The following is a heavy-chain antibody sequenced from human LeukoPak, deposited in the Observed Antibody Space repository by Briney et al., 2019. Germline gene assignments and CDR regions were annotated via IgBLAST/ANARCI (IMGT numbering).Heavy chain of an antibody. CDR3: ARERGRRGYDGYYYYYGMDV. J-gene: IGHJ6*02. CDR1: GGSISSSSYY. Sequence: PSETLSLTCTASGGSISSSSYYWGWIRQPPGKGLEWIGSIYYSGSTNYNPSLKSRVTISVDTSKNQFSLKLSSVTAADTAVYYCARERGRRGYDGYYYYYGMDVWGQGTTVTVSS. D-gene: IGHD5-12*01. V-gene: IGHV4-39*07. CDR2: IYYSGST.